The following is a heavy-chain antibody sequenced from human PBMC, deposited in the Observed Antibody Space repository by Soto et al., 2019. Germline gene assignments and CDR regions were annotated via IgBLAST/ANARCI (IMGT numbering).Heavy chain of an antibody. Sequence: SGTLSLTCTVSGGSISSYSWSWSWIRQSPGKGLEWIGYIYYSGTTNYNPSLKSRVTISVDTSKNQSSLKLSSVTAADTAVYYCARVHQIEGIVATTFDDWGQGTLLTVSS. CDR1: GGSISSYS. J-gene: IGHJ4*02. V-gene: IGHV4-59*08. D-gene: IGHD5-12*01. CDR2: IYYSGTT. CDR3: ARVHQIEGIVATTFDD.